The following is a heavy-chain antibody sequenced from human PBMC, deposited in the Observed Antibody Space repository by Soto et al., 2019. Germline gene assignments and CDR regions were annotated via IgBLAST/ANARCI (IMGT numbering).Heavy chain of an antibody. V-gene: IGHV3-23*01. Sequence: GGSLRLSCAASGFTFSSYAMSWVRQAPGKGLEWVSAISGSGGSTYYADSVKGRFTISTDTSTTTAYMELRSLKSEDTAVYYCVRDLAGKSSSSVPIPLFDFWGQGTLVTVSS. CDR1: GFTFSSYA. CDR3: VRDLAGKSSSSVPIPLFDF. D-gene: IGHD6-6*01. CDR2: ISGSGGST. J-gene: IGHJ4*02.